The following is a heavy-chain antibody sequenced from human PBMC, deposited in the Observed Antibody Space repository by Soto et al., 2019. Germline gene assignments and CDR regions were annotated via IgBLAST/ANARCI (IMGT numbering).Heavy chain of an antibody. J-gene: IGHJ4*02. CDR1: GFTFSSYS. CDR3: AREGTYYYGSGNDY. CDR2: ISSSSSYI. V-gene: IGHV3-21*01. D-gene: IGHD3-10*01. Sequence: EVQLVESGGGLVKPGGSLRLSCAASGFTFSSYSMNWVRQAPGKGLEWVSSISSSSSYIYYADSVKGRFTISRDNAKNSLYLQMNSLRADDTAVYYCAREGTYYYGSGNDYWGQGTLVTVSS.